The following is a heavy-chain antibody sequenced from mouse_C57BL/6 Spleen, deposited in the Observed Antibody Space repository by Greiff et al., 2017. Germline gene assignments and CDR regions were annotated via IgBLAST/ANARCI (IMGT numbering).Heavy chain of an antibody. Sequence: EVQGVESGGGLVQPGGSMKLSCVASGFTFSNYWMNWVRQSPEKGLEWVAQIRLKSDNYATHYAESVKGRFTISRDDSKSSVYLQMNNLRAEDTGSYYCTRGDFDYWGQGTTLTVSS. V-gene: IGHV6-3*01. CDR2: IRLKSDNYAT. J-gene: IGHJ2*01. CDR3: TRGDFDY. CDR1: GFTFSNYW.